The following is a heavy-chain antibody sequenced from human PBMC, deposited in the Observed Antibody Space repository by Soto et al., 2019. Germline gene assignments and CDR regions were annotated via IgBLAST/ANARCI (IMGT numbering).Heavy chain of an antibody. CDR1: GFAFNKFG. D-gene: IGHD1-26*01. J-gene: IGHJ4*02. V-gene: IGHV3-30*18. Sequence: QVQLVESGGGVVQPGTSLRLSCEASGFAFNKFGMHWVRQAPGKGLEWVAFISYDGSYKYYADSVQGRLTITRDNSMTTLNMQLNSLRREDTAVYYCAKGGEVGGVLGDHWGQGTLGTVSS. CDR3: AKGGEVGGVLGDH. CDR2: ISYDGSYK.